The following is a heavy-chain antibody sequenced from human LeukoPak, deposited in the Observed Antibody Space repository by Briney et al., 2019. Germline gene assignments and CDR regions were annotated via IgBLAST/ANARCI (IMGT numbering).Heavy chain of an antibody. Sequence: PGGSLRLSCTASGLTFSSFAMSWVRQAPGKRLEWVSAMSGSGRSTYYADTVRGRFTVSRDNSKNTLYLQMNSLRAEDTALYYCAKMKGATYHYYYAMDVWGKGTTVAVSS. V-gene: IGHV3-23*01. CDR3: AKMKGATYHYYYAMDV. J-gene: IGHJ6*04. D-gene: IGHD5-24*01. CDR1: GLTFSSFA. CDR2: MSGSGRST.